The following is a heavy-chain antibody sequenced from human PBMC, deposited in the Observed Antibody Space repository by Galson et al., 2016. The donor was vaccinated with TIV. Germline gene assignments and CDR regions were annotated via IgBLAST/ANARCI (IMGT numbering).Heavy chain of an antibody. V-gene: IGHV2-70*11. CDR2: IDWDDDK. J-gene: IGHJ4*02. CDR3: ERYRSRGACYDY. CDR1: GFSLNTSGMC. D-gene: IGHD2-21*02. Sequence: PALVKPTQTLTLTCSFSGFSLNTSGMCVSWIRQPPGKALEWLARIDWDDDKYYSTSLKARLTISKDTSKNQVVLTMTNLDPVDPATYFCERYRSRGACYDYWGQGTLVPVSS.